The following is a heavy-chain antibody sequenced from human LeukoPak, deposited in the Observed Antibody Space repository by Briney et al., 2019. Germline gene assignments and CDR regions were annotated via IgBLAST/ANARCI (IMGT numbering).Heavy chain of an antibody. V-gene: IGHV3-33*01. CDR3: ARDCSSTSCKGYYYGMDV. D-gene: IGHD2-2*01. CDR2: IWYDGSNK. CDR1: GFTFSSYG. J-gene: IGHJ6*02. Sequence: PGRSLRLSCAASGFTFSSYGMHWVRQAPGKGLEWVAVIWYDGSNKYYADSVKGRFPISRDNSKNTLYLQMNSLRAKDTAVYYCARDCSSTSCKGYYYGMDVWGQGTTVTVSS.